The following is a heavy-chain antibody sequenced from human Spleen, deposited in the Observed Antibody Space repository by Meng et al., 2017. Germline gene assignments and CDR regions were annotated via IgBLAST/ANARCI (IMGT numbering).Heavy chain of an antibody. CDR2: IYHSGNA. Sequence: SETLSLTCTVSSYSISSGYFWGWIRQPPGKGLEWIGSIYHSGNAYYNPSLKSRVTISVDTSKNQFSLKLSSVTAADTAVYYCARDKMDGMDVWGQGTTVTVSS. J-gene: IGHJ6*02. D-gene: IGHD5-24*01. V-gene: IGHV4-38-2*02. CDR3: ARDKMDGMDV. CDR1: SYSISSGYF.